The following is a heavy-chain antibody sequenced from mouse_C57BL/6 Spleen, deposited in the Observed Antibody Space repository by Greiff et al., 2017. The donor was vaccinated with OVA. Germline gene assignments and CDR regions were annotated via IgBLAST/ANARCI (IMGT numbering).Heavy chain of an antibody. J-gene: IGHJ3*01. V-gene: IGHV1-50*01. CDR3: ARSDYRASWFAY. CDR2: IDPSDSYT. CDR1: GSTFTSYW. D-gene: IGHD2-14*01. Sequence: QVQLQQPGAELVKPGASVKLSCKASGSTFTSYWMQWVKQRPGQGLEWIGEIDPSDSYTNYNQKFKGKATLTVDTSSSTAYLQLSSLTSEDSAVYYCARSDYRASWFAYWGQGTLVTVSA.